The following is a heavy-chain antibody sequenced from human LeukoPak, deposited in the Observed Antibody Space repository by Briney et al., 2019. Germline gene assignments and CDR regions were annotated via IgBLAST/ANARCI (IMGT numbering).Heavy chain of an antibody. J-gene: IGHJ5*02. D-gene: IGHD3-16*01. V-gene: IGHV4-59*01. CDR3: ARGETFGANWFDP. CDR1: GGSISSYY. CDR2: IYYSGST. Sequence: SETLSLTCTVSGGSISSYYWSWIRQPPGKELEWLGYIYYSGSTNYNPSLKSRVTISVDTSKNQFSLKLSSVTAADTAVYYCARGETFGANWFDPWGQGTLVTVSS.